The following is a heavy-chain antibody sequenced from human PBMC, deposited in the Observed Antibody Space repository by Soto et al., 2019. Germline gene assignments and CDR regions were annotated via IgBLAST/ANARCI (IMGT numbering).Heavy chain of an antibody. D-gene: IGHD2-2*01. CDR3: ARGSGTSWFDY. CDR1: GYTFTANY. Sequence: QVQIVQSGTEVKEPGASVKVSCRPSGYTFTANYLHWVRQAPGQGLEWMGWMATNSGGTKYAKKFQGRVTMTRDASLKTANMEMTGLTLDDTAIYYCARGSGTSWFDYWGQGTLVAVSS. J-gene: IGHJ4*02. CDR2: MATNSGGT. V-gene: IGHV1-2*02.